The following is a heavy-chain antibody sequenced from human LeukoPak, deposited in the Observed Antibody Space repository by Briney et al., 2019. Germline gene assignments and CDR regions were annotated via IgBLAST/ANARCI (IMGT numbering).Heavy chain of an antibody. Sequence: GGSLRLSCAASGFTFSSYGMHSVRQAPGKGLEWVAVISYDGSNKYYADSVKGRFTISRDNSKNTLYLQMNSLRAEDTAVYYCAKPDYGDYGLYFDYWGQGTLVTVSS. CDR3: AKPDYGDYGLYFDY. V-gene: IGHV3-30*18. J-gene: IGHJ4*02. CDR1: GFTFSSYG. D-gene: IGHD4-17*01. CDR2: ISYDGSNK.